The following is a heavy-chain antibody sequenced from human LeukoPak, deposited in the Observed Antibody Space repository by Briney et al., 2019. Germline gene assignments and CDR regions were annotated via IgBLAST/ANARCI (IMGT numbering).Heavy chain of an antibody. V-gene: IGHV4-4*09. D-gene: IGHD4/OR15-4a*01. CDR2: IYSRGSS. CDR1: GGSISSYY. J-gene: IGHJ6*03. CDR3: TRYTMTMVRLDYYYYMDV. Sequence: WETLSLTCSVSGGSISSYYWGWIRRPPGKVLECVGYIYSRGSSNYNPSLKSRLTISVDTSKNQFSLKLSSVTAADTAVYYCTRYTMTMVRLDYYYYMDVWGKGTTVTVSS.